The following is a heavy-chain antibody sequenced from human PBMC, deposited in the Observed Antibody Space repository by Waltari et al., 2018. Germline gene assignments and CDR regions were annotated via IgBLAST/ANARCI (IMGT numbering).Heavy chain of an antibody. CDR3: ARGPPISAKWELCWFDY. Sequence: EVQVVESGGGLIQPGGSLRLSCAASGFAVRSNYMSGVRQAPGKGLEWVAVIYSGVSAYYADAVKGRFTISRDSSENTFYLQMSSLRVEDTAVYYCARGPPISAKWELCWFDYWGQGTLVTVSS. CDR2: IYSGVSA. CDR1: GFAVRSNY. D-gene: IGHD3-16*01. J-gene: IGHJ4*02. V-gene: IGHV3-53*01.